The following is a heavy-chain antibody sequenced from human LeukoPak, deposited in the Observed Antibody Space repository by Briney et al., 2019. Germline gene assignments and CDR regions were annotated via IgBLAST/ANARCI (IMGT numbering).Heavy chain of an antibody. V-gene: IGHV3-7*05. Sequence: GGSPRLSCAASGFTFSSYWMTWVRQAPGKGLEWVAKIKQDGSEKYYVDSVKGRFTISRDNAKNSLYLQMNSLGAEDTAVYYCARRGTSSSWAHFDYWGQGILVTVSS. D-gene: IGHD6-13*01. CDR1: GFTFSSYW. J-gene: IGHJ4*02. CDR3: ARRGTSSSWAHFDY. CDR2: IKQDGSEK.